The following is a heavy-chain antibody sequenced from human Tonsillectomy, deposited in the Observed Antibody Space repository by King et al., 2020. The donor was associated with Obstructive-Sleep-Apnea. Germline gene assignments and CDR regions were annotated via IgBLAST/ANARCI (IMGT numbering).Heavy chain of an antibody. CDR2: INPDSGGT. V-gene: IGHV1-2*02. D-gene: IGHD6-25*01. Sequence: QLVQSGAEVKKPGASVRVSCKASGYTFTGDYIHWVRQAPGQSLEWMGWINPDSGGTDFAPKVQDGVTMSRDESISTAYMELSSLRSDDTAVYYCARDAAAELHRRSNYFDYWGQGTLVSVSS. CDR3: ARDAAAELHRRSNYFDY. CDR1: GYTFTGDY. J-gene: IGHJ4*02.